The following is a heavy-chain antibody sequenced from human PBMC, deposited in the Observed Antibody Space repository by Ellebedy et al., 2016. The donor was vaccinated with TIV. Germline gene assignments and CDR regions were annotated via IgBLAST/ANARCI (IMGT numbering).Heavy chain of an antibody. J-gene: IGHJ5*01. V-gene: IGHV3-9*01. CDR1: GFTFDDYA. D-gene: IGHD2-21*01. CDR3: ARDSHMGTIGGPFES. Sequence: SLKISXAASGFTFDDYAIHWVRRPPGKGLEWVAGITWDSGTVGYGDSVKGRFTISRDNDKNFVYLEMNSLRPEDTALYYCARDSHMGTIGGPFESWGQGTPVTVSS. CDR2: ITWDSGTV.